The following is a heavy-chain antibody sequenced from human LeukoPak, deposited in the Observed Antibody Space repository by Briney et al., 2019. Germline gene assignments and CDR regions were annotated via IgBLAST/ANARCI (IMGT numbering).Heavy chain of an antibody. CDR2: IHHSGSN. CDR3: ARGAPKEIQLWLRLRGVAFDI. CDR1: TGSFSGYY. Sequence: SETLSLTCAVYTGSFSGYYWSWIRPPPGKVLEWIGEIHHSGSNNYNPSLKSRFTMSVDRSKNQFSLKLNSVTAADTAVYYCARGAPKEIQLWLRLRGVAFDIWGQGTMVTVS. V-gene: IGHV4-34*01. J-gene: IGHJ3*02. D-gene: IGHD5-18*01.